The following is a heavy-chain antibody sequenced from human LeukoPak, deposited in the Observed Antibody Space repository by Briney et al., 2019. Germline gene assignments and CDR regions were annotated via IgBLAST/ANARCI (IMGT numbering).Heavy chain of an antibody. CDR2: MSSMSDYK. CDR1: GFTFSSYS. CDR3: ARLPELPGFGDY. Sequence: PGGSLTLSCAASGFTFSSYSVHGVRHAPGRGLEGVSSMSSMSDYKYYADSVKGRFTISRDDAKNSLYLQMNSLRAEDTAVYYCARLPELPGFGDYWGQGTLVTVSS. D-gene: IGHD3-10*01. V-gene: IGHV3-21*01. J-gene: IGHJ4*02.